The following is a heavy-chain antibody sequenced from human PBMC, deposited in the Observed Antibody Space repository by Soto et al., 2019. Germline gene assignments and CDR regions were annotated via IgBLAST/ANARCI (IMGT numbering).Heavy chain of an antibody. CDR2: MNAKSGDT. J-gene: IGHJ6*02. CDR3: ARGNPFHHAGLHV. CDR1: GYTFSGFD. Sequence: ASVKVSCKASGYTFSGFDINWLRQAAGQGPEWMGWMNAKSGDTFSAQRLQGKFNMTWDTSLSTAYMEVGSLTSDDAAIYYCARGNPFHHAGLHVWGQATTVTVS. V-gene: IGHV1-8*01.